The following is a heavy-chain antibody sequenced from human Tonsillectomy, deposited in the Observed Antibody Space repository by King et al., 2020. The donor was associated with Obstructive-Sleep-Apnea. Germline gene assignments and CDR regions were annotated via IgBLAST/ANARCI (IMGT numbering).Heavy chain of an antibody. CDR1: GGSIINYY. CDR3: AGNPSGSSSFDY. J-gene: IGHJ4*02. V-gene: IGHV4-59*01. CDR2: IYYTGST. D-gene: IGHD3-10*01. Sequence: VQLQESGPGLVKPSETLSLTCTVSGGSIINYYWSWIRQPPGKGLEWIGHIYYTGSTNYNPPLKSRVTVSVDTSKNQFSLKLSSVTAADTAVYYCAGNPSGSSSFDYWGQGTLVTVSS.